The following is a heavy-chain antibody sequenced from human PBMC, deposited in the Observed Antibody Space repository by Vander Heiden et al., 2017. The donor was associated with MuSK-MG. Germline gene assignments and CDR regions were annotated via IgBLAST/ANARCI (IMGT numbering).Heavy chain of an antibody. V-gene: IGHV3-33*01. CDR3: ARELWLGFNGDY. CDR2: IWYDGRNK. CDR1: GFTFSKYG. D-gene: IGHD6-19*01. J-gene: IGHJ4*02. Sequence: QVQMVESGGGVVQPGRSLRLSCAASGFTFSKYGMQWVRQAPGKGLELVAVIWYDGRNKYYADSVKGRFTVSRDNSKNTLYLQMSSLRVEDTAVDYCARELWLGFNGDYWGQGTLGTVSS.